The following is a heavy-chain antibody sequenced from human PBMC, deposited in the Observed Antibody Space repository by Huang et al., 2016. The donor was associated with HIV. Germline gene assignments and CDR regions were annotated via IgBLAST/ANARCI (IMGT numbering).Heavy chain of an antibody. Sequence: VESGGRSVQPGGSIRLSCVGSTFTVGAYGMSGVLQPPGKGLELVANIKQDETEKYYADSVKGRCNISRDNAKKVLFLEMDALRVEDTAIYFCATKTAGMDIWGQGTTVIVSS. V-gene: IGHV3-7*01. CDR3: ATKTAGMDI. CDR1: TFTVGAYG. J-gene: IGHJ6*02. CDR2: IKQDETEK.